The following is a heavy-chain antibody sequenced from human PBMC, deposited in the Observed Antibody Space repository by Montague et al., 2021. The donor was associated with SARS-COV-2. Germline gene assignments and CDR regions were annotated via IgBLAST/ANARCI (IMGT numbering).Heavy chain of an antibody. Sequence: SRRLSCAASGFTFSGYWMSWVRQAPGKGLEWVANIKHDESEKYYVDSVKGRFTISRDNAKNSLYLQVNSLRAEDTAVYYCARATLYMDVWGKGTTVTVSS. CDR3: ARATLYMDV. J-gene: IGHJ6*03. CDR1: GFTFSGYW. CDR2: IKHDESEK. V-gene: IGHV3-7*01.